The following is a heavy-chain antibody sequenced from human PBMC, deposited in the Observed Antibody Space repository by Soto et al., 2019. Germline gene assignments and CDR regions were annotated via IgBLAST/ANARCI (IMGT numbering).Heavy chain of an antibody. D-gene: IGHD3-10*01. Sequence: QVQLVQSGAEVKKPGASVKVSCKASGYTLSSYGISWVRQAPGQGLEWMGWISAYNGNTNYAQKVQGRVTMTTDTSTSTAYMELRSLRSDDTAVYYSARDHYYGSETYYKLGNFYYGMDVWGQGTTVTVSS. CDR1: GYTLSSYG. V-gene: IGHV1-18*04. J-gene: IGHJ6*02. CDR2: ISAYNGNT. CDR3: ARDHYYGSETYYKLGNFYYGMDV.